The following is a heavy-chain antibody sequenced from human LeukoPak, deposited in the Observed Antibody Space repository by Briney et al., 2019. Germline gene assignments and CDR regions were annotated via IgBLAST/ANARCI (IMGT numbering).Heavy chain of an antibody. Sequence: SETLSLTCTVSGGSISSDDYYWSWIRQPPGKGLEWIGYIYYSGITYYNPSLKSRVTISVDTSKNQFSLKLSSVTAADTAVYYCARDQASNWFDPWGQGTLVTVSS. CDR3: ARDQASNWFDP. V-gene: IGHV4-30-4*02. CDR1: GGSISSDDYY. J-gene: IGHJ5*02. CDR2: IYYSGIT.